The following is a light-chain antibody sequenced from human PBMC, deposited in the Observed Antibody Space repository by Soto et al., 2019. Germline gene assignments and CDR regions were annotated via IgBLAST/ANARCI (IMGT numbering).Light chain of an antibody. CDR1: ASDVGGYTY. Sequence: QSALTQPRSVSGSPGQSVTISCTGTASDVGGYTYVSWYQQHPAKAPKLMIHDVSKRPSGVPDRFSGSKSGNTASLTISGLQAEDAADYYCCSYAGGYTVVFGAGTKLTAL. CDR3: CSYAGGYTVV. J-gene: IGLJ2*01. V-gene: IGLV2-11*01. CDR2: DVS.